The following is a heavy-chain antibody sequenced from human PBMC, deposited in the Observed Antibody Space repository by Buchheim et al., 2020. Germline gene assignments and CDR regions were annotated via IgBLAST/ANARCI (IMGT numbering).Heavy chain of an antibody. D-gene: IGHD2-2*02. CDR1: GGTFSSYG. CDR3: ARENQLLYSATREDYYYGMDV. CDR2: IIPIFGTA. V-gene: IGHV1-69*01. J-gene: IGHJ6*02. Sequence: QVQLVQSGAEVKKPGSSVKVSCKASGGTFSSYGISWMRQAPGQGLEWMGGIIPIFGTANYAQKFQGRVTINADESTSTAYVEPSSLRSEDTAVYYCARENQLLYSATREDYYYGMDVWGQGTT.